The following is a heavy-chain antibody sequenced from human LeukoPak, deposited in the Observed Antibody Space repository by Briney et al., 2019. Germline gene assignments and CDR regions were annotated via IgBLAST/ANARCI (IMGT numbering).Heavy chain of an antibody. CDR1: GFTFSNYW. Sequence: PGGSLRLSCAASGFTFSNYWMHWVRQAPGKGLVWVSRINSDGINTSYADSVKGRFTISRDNAKNTLNLQMNSLRAEDTAVYYCARGGGIDYRVFLWTFDYWGQGTLVTVSS. CDR2: INSDGINT. CDR3: ARGGGIDYRVFLWTFDY. D-gene: IGHD4-11*01. V-gene: IGHV3-74*01. J-gene: IGHJ4*02.